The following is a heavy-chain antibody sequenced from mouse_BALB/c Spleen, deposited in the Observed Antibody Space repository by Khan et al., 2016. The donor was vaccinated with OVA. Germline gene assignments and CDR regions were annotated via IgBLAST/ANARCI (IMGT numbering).Heavy chain of an antibody. CDR2: IWGDGST. J-gene: IGHJ2*01. V-gene: IGHV2-3*01. D-gene: IGHD2-14*01. CDR1: GFSLKNYG. Sequence: SGAGLAAPSQSLSITCTVPGFSLKNYGVSWVRQPPGKGLEWLGVIWGDGSTNYHSVLISRLSISNDNSKSQVFLKLNSLQIDDTATYYCVKLYYYRYLYFDYWGQGTTLTVSS. CDR3: VKLYYYRYLYFDY.